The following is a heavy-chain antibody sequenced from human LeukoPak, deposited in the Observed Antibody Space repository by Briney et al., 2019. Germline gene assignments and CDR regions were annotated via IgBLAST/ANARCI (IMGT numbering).Heavy chain of an antibody. CDR1: GFTFSTYT. Sequence: PGGSLRLSCAASGFTFSTYTMNWVRQAPGKGLEWVSSISSGSTYIYYADSLKGRFTISRDNAKNSLYLQMNSLRAEDTAVYYCARVGQQLDFDYWSQGTLVTVSS. CDR2: ISSGSTYI. V-gene: IGHV3-21*01. CDR3: ARVGQQLDFDY. D-gene: IGHD6-13*01. J-gene: IGHJ4*02.